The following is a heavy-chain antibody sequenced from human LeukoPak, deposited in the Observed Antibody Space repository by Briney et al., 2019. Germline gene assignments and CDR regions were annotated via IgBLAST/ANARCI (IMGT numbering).Heavy chain of an antibody. Sequence: PSETLSLTCAVYGESFSGYYWSWIRQPPGKRLEWIGEINDSGSTNYNPSLKSRVTISVDTSKNQFSLKLSSVTAADTAVYYCARDLYSSSWFDPWGQGTLVTVSS. CDR3: ARDLYSSSWFDP. CDR2: INDSGST. J-gene: IGHJ5*02. V-gene: IGHV4-34*01. CDR1: GESFSGYY. D-gene: IGHD6-13*01.